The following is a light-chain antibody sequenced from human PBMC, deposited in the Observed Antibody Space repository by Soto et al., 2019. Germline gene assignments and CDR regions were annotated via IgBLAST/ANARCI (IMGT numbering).Light chain of an antibody. CDR1: QSVSSN. J-gene: IGKJ5*01. V-gene: IGKV3-15*01. CDR3: QQYYNWPPIT. Sequence: EIVMTQSPATLSVSPGARAPLSCRASQSVSSNLAWYQQKPGQAPRLLIYGASTRAAGVPDRFSGSGSGTEFTLTITSLQSEDLAVYYCQQYYNWPPITFGPGTRLEIK. CDR2: GAS.